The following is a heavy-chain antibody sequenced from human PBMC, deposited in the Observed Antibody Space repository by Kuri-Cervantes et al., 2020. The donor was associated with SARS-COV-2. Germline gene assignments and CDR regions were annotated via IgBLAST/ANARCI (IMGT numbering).Heavy chain of an antibody. J-gene: IGHJ4*02. Sequence: SETLSLTCTVSGGSISSHYWSWIRQLPGKGLEWIGYIYYSGSTNYNPSLKSRVTISVDTSKNQFSLKLSSVTAADTAVYYCARAYRSVIPKDSSGYCFDYWGQGTLVTVSS. CDR2: IYYSGST. V-gene: IGHV4-59*11. D-gene: IGHD3-22*01. CDR3: ARAYRSVIPKDSSGYCFDY. CDR1: GGSISSHY.